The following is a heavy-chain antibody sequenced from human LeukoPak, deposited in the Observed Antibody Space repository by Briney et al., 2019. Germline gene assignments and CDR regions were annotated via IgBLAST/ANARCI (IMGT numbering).Heavy chain of an antibody. Sequence: PGGSLRLSCAASGFTVSSNYMSWVRQAPGKGLEWVSAISSSGDTYYAGSVKGRFTISRDNSKNTLYLQMNSLRAEDTALYYCAKDAVGATAYYFDYWGQGTLVTVSS. J-gene: IGHJ4*02. CDR2: ISSSGDT. V-gene: IGHV3-53*01. D-gene: IGHD1-26*01. CDR3: AKDAVGATAYYFDY. CDR1: GFTVSSNY.